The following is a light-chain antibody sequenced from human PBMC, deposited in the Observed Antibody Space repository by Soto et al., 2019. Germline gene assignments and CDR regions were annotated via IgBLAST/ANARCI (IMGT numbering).Light chain of an antibody. CDR3: QQYYNWIT. Sequence: DIQMTQSPSTLSASVGDRVTITCRASQSISSWLAWYQQKPGKAPKLLIYDASSLESGVPSRFSGSGSGTEFTLTITSLQSEDFAIYYCQQYYNWITFGQGTRLEIK. CDR2: DAS. J-gene: IGKJ5*01. CDR1: QSISSW. V-gene: IGKV1-5*01.